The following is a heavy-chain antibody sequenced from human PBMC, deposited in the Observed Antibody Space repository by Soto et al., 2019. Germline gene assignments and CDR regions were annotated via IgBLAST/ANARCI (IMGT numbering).Heavy chain of an antibody. Sequence: EVQLVESGGGLVKPGGSLRLSCAASGFTFSSYSMNWVRQAPGKGLEWVSSISSSSSYIYYADSVKGRFTISRDNAKNSLYLQMDSLRAEDTAVYYCARVIAAAGTDYWGQGTLVTVSS. CDR1: GFTFSSYS. CDR2: ISSSSSYI. J-gene: IGHJ4*02. CDR3: ARVIAAAGTDY. D-gene: IGHD6-13*01. V-gene: IGHV3-21*01.